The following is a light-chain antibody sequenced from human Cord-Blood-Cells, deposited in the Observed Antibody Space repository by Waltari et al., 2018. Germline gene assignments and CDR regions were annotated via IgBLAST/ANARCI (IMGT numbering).Light chain of an antibody. CDR2: AAS. CDR3: QQSYSTPWT. CDR1: TSISSY. V-gene: IGKV1-39*01. J-gene: IGKJ1*01. Sequence: DIQMTQSPSSLSAFVGDRVTITCRASTSISSYLNWYQQKPGKDPKLLIYAASSLQSGVPARFSGSGSGTDFTLTISSLQPEDFATYYCQQSYSTPWTFGQGTKVEIK.